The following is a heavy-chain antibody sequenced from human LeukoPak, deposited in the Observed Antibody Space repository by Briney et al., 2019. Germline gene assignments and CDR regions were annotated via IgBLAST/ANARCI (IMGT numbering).Heavy chain of an antibody. CDR3: AGMVRAPYYGMDV. CDR1: GFTFSSYA. J-gene: IGHJ6*04. V-gene: IGHV3-23*01. D-gene: IGHD3-10*01. Sequence: GGSLRLSCAASGFTFSSYAMSWVRQAPGKGLEWVSAICGSGGSTYYADSVKGRFTISRDNSKNTLYLQMNSLRAEDTAVYYCAGMVRAPYYGMDVWGKGTTVTVSS. CDR2: ICGSGGST.